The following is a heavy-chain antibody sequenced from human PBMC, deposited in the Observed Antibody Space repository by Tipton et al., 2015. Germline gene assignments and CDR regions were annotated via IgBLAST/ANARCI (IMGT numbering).Heavy chain of an antibody. D-gene: IGHD2-21*01. V-gene: IGHV3-21*01. CDR1: GFPFSSYT. CDR3: ARYQGFPYGMDV. CDR2: IRGSGTDI. Sequence: SLRLSCAASGFPFSSYTMNWVRQAPGKGLEWVSSIRGSGTDIYYANSLKGRFTISRDNPKNSLYLQMNSLRAEATAVYYCARYQGFPYGMDVWGQGTTVTVSS. J-gene: IGHJ6*02.